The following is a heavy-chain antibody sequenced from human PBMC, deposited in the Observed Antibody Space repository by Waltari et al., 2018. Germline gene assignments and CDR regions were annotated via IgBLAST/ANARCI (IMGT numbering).Heavy chain of an antibody. V-gene: IGHV3-7*01. CDR3: ARDPRATNTSSY. D-gene: IGHD2-2*01. CDR1: GFTFSRYR. J-gene: IGHJ4*02. Sequence: EVQLVESGGGLVQPGGSLRLSCSASGFTFSRYRMSWVRQAPGKWRELVANIKQDGSEKYYVDSVTCRFTISRDNAKNSLYLRMNSLRAEDTAVYYCARDPRATNTSSYWGQGTLVTVSS. CDR2: IKQDGSEK.